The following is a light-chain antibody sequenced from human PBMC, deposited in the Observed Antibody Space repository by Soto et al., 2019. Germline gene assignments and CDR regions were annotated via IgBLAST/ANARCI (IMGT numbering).Light chain of an antibody. CDR1: QSVGTY. CDR2: DAS. V-gene: IGKV3-11*01. J-gene: IGKJ4*01. Sequence: EMVLTQSPAILSLSPGERATLSCRASQSVGTYLDWYQQKLGQAPRLLIYDASNRATGIPARFSGSGSGTDFTLTISSLEPEDFAVYYCQQRVNWLTFGGGTKVDIK. CDR3: QQRVNWLT.